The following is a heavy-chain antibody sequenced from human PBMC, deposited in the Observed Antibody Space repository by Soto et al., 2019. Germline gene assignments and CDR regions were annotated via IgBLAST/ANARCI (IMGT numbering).Heavy chain of an antibody. CDR2: ISYDGSNK. CDR1: GFTFSSYA. Sequence: GGSLRLSFAASGFTFSSYAMHWVRQAPGKGLEWVAVISYDGSNKYYADSVKGRFTISRDNSKNTLYLQMNSLRAEDTAVYYCAKELLYSSGWYWGQGTLVTVS. D-gene: IGHD6-19*01. J-gene: IGHJ4*02. V-gene: IGHV3-30*04. CDR3: AKELLYSSGWY.